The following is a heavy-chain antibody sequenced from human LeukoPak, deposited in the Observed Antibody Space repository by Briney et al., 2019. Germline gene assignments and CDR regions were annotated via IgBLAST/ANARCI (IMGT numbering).Heavy chain of an antibody. V-gene: IGHV5-51*01. J-gene: IGHJ3*02. CDR3: GRIPAAGSLKGSFDI. CDR1: GYKFTSYW. D-gene: IGHD6-13*01. CDR2: IYPDNSDT. Sequence: GESLKISCKGSGYKFTSYWIGWVRQMPGKGLEWMGMIYPDNSDTRYSPSFQGQVAFSADRSISVASLEWSSLKASDSAMYYCGRIPAAGSLKGSFDIWGQGTMVTVSS.